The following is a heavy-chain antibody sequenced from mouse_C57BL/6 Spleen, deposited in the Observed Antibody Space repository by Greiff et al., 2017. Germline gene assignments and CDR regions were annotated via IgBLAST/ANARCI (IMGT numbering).Heavy chain of an antibody. D-gene: IGHD1-1*01. Sequence: QVQLKESGPGLVQPSQSLSITCTVSGFSLTSYGVHWVRQSPGKGLEWLGVIWSGGSTDYNAAFISRLSISKDNSKSQVFFKMNSLQADDTAIYYCARNPHYYGSSYGYFDVWGTGTTVTVSS. J-gene: IGHJ1*03. CDR3: ARNPHYYGSSYGYFDV. V-gene: IGHV2-2*01. CDR1: GFSLTSYG. CDR2: IWSGGST.